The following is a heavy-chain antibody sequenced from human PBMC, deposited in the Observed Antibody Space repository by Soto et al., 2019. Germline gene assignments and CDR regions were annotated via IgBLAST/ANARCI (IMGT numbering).Heavy chain of an antibody. D-gene: IGHD7-27*01. V-gene: IGHV1-24*01. J-gene: IGHJ4*02. CDR3: ATGGGEAIDD. Sequence: ASVKVSCKVSGYTLTELSMHWVRQAPGKGLEWMGGFDPEDGETIYAQKFQGRVTMTENTSTDTAYMELSSLRSEETAEDGVATGGGEAIDDWGQGTLVTVSS. CDR2: FDPEDGET. CDR1: GYTLTELS.